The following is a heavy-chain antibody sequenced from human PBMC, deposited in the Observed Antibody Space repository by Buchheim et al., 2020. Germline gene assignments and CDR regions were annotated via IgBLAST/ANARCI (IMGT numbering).Heavy chain of an antibody. D-gene: IGHD6-25*01. CDR3: AGETALSSAVGFDI. J-gene: IGHJ3*02. CDR1: AFTFSTYW. Sequence: ELQLVESGGGLVQPGGSLRLSCTTSAFTFSTYWMSWVRQAPGKGLEWVANINQDGSEKYYVDSVKGRFTITRDNAKNSLYLQMNSVRAEDTAVYYCAGETALSSAVGFDIWGQGT. V-gene: IGHV3-7*01. CDR2: INQDGSEK.